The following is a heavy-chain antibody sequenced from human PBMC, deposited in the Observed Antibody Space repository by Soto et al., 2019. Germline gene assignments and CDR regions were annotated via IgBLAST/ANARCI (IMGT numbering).Heavy chain of an antibody. Sequence: SETLSLTCAVYGGSFSGYYWSWIRQPPGKGLEWIGEINHSGSTNYNPSLKSRVTISVDTSKNQFSLKLSSVTAADTAVYYCARVVYQYQLLGVRRFWFDPWGQGTLVTVSS. V-gene: IGHV4-34*01. J-gene: IGHJ5*02. D-gene: IGHD2-2*01. CDR2: INHSGST. CDR3: ARVVYQYQLLGVRRFWFDP. CDR1: GGSFSGYY.